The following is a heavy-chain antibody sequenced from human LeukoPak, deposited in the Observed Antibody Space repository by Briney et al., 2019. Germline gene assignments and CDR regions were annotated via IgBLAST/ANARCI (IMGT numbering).Heavy chain of an antibody. CDR3: AASSGWYYYYYGMDV. Sequence: SETLSLTWAVYGGSFSGYYWSWIRQPPGKGLEWIGEINHSGSTNYNPSLKSRVTISVDTSKNQFSLKLSSVTAADTAVYYCAASSGWYYYYYGMDVWGQGTTVTVSS. V-gene: IGHV4-34*01. J-gene: IGHJ6*02. CDR1: GGSFSGYY. CDR2: INHSGST. D-gene: IGHD6-19*01.